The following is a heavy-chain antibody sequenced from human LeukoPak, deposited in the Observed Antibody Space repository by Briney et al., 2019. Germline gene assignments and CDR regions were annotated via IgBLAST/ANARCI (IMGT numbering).Heavy chain of an antibody. D-gene: IGHD3-9*01. CDR1: GYTFTSYD. Sequence: ASVKVSCKASGYTFTSYDINWVRQATGQGLEWMGWMNPNSGNTGYAQKFQGRVTITRNTSISTAYMELSSLRSEDTAVYYCARGSGGNTYYDILTGYYSDNWFDPWGQGTLVTVSS. V-gene: IGHV1-8*03. CDR2: MNPNSGNT. CDR3: ARGSGGNTYYDILTGYYSDNWFDP. J-gene: IGHJ5*02.